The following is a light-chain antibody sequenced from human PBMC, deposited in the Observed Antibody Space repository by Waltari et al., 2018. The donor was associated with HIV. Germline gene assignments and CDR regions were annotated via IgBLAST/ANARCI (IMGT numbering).Light chain of an antibody. CDR1: SSDVGGYNY. J-gene: IGLJ1*01. CDR2: DVS. CDR3: AAWNDSLSGYV. Sequence: QSALTQPRSVSGSPGQSVTISCTGTSSDVGGYNYVSWYQQHPGKAPKLMIFDVSKRPSGVPDRFSGSKSGNTASLTISGLRSEDEADYYCAAWNDSLSGYVFGTGTKVTV. V-gene: IGLV2-11*01.